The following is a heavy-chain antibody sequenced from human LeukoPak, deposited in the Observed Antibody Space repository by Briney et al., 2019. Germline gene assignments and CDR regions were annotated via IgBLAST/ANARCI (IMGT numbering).Heavy chain of an antibody. V-gene: IGHV4-59*01. J-gene: IGHJ4*02. CDR3: ARALKNYYDSSGYIDY. D-gene: IGHD3-22*01. Sequence: SETLSLTCTVSGGSISSYYWSWIRQPPGKGLEWIGYIYYSGSTNYNPSLKSRVTIPVDTSKNQFSLKLSSVTAADTAVYYCARALKNYYDSSGYIDYWGQGTLVTVSS. CDR2: IYYSGST. CDR1: GGSISSYY.